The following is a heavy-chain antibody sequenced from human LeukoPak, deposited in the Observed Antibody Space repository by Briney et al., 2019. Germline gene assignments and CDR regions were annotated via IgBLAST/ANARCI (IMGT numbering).Heavy chain of an antibody. Sequence: SETLSLTCTVSGGSISNYWSWIRQPARKGLEWIGRIYTSGSTNYNPSLKSRVTMSVDTSKNQFSLKLSSVTAADTAVYYCASWYYYDSSGPQGGAFDIWGQGTMVTVSS. CDR2: IYTSGST. D-gene: IGHD3-22*01. CDR3: ASWYYYDSSGPQGGAFDI. V-gene: IGHV4-4*07. J-gene: IGHJ3*02. CDR1: GGSISNY.